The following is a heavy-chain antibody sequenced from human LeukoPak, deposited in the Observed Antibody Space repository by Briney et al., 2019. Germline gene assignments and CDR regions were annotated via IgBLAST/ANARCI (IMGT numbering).Heavy chain of an antibody. CDR3: TRRTRIAAGVYNIDF. CDR2: IYPSGNS. D-gene: IGHD6-25*01. CDR1: GGSISSYY. Sequence: SETLSLTCTVSGGSISSYYWSWIRQPPGKGLEWIGYIYPSGNSDYNPSLKSRVSMSVDTSKKQISLRLSSVTAADTAVYYCTRRTRIAAGVYNIDFWGQGTLVTVSS. J-gene: IGHJ4*02. V-gene: IGHV4-4*09.